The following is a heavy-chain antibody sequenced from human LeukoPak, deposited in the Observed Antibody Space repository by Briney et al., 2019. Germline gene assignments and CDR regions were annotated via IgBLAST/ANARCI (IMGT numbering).Heavy chain of an antibody. CDR1: GFPFSSYA. CDR2: IIDKGEST. Sequence: GGSLRLSCAASGFPFSSYAMSWVRQAPGKGLEWVSGIIDKGESTYYASFAKGRFTISRDNSNNTLYLQMNSLRAEDTAVYYCAKLGGQEVHNYYVAVCGKGTTVAVSS. V-gene: IGHV3-23*01. CDR3: AKLGGQEVHNYYVAV. D-gene: IGHD3-16*01. J-gene: IGHJ6*03.